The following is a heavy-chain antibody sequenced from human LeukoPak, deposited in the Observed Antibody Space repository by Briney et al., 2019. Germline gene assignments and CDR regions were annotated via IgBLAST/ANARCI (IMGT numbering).Heavy chain of an antibody. CDR1: GFTFSSYE. CDR3: ARNTYDYVWGTFYHYYMNV. CDR2: ISSSGSTI. Sequence: GGSLRLSCAASGFTFSSYEMNWVRQAPGKGLEWVSYISSSGSTIYYADSVKGRFTISRDNAKNSLYLQMNSLRAEDTAVYYGARNTYDYVWGTFYHYYMNVWAKGTTVTISS. V-gene: IGHV3-48*03. D-gene: IGHD3-16*01. J-gene: IGHJ6*03.